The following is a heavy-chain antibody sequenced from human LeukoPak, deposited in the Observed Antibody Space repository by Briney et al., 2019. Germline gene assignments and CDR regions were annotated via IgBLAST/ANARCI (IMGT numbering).Heavy chain of an antibody. J-gene: IGHJ4*02. D-gene: IGHD3-3*01. CDR2: ISSSSSAR. CDR3: ARMSGSRLPGY. V-gene: IGHV3-48*01. CDR1: GFTFSSHS. Sequence: GGSLRLSCAASGFTFSSHSMNWVRQAPGKGLEWVSYISSSSSARYYADSVKGRFTISRDDARNSLYLQMNSLRAEDTAVYYCARMSGSRLPGYWGQGALVTVSS.